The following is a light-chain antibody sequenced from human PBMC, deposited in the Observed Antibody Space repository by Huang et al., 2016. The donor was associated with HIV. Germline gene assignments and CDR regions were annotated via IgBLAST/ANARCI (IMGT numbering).Light chain of an antibody. Sequence: EIVLTQSPGTLSLSPGERATVSYRASQSVSNSLAWYQQKPGQAPRRLIYGASTKVPGIPDRFRGSGSETDFTLTINRLEPEDFAIYYCQQYGGTPRTFGQGTKVEIK. CDR1: QSVSNS. V-gene: IGKV3-20*01. CDR3: QQYGGTPRT. J-gene: IGKJ1*01. CDR2: GAS.